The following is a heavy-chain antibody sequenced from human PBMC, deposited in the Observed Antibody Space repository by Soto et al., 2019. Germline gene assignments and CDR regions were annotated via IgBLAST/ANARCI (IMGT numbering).Heavy chain of an antibody. J-gene: IGHJ3*02. CDR1: GFSLSTSGVG. D-gene: IGHD3-3*01. Sequence: QITLKESGPTLVKPTQTLTLTCTFSGFSLSTSGVGVGWIRQPPGKALEWLALIYWDDDKRYSPSLKSRLTITKDTSKNQVVLTMTNRDPVDTATYYCAHTYYDVWSGYYDAFDIWGQGTMVTVSS. CDR3: AHTYYDVWSGYYDAFDI. CDR2: IYWDDDK. V-gene: IGHV2-5*02.